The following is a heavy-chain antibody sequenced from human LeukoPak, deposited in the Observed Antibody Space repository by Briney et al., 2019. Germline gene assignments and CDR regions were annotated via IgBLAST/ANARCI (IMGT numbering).Heavy chain of an antibody. CDR2: ISAYNGNT. V-gene: IGHV1-18*04. D-gene: IGHD1-26*01. CDR3: ARDLVGATISGY. CDR1: GYTFTSYG. J-gene: IGHJ4*02. Sequence: ASVKVSCKASGYTFTSYGISWVRQAPGQGLEWMGWISAYNGNTNYARKFQGGVTMTTDTSTSTAYMELRSLRSDDTAVYFCARDLVGATISGYWGQGTLVTVSS.